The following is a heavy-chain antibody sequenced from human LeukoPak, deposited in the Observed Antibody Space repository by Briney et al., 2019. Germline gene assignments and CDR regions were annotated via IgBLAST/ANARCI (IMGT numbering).Heavy chain of an antibody. CDR2: IYGSGST. CDR1: GGSISSYY. J-gene: IGHJ5*02. Sequence: SETLSLTCTVSGGSISSYYWSWIRQPPGKGLEWIGHIYGSGSTNYNPSLKSRVTLSVDTSKNQFSLKLSSVTSADTAVYYCAREGTSGTHLNWFDPWGQGTLVTVSS. V-gene: IGHV4-59*01. D-gene: IGHD1-1*01. CDR3: AREGTSGTHLNWFDP.